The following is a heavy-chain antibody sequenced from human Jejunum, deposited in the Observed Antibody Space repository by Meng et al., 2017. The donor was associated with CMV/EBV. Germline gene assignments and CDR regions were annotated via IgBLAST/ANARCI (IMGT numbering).Heavy chain of an antibody. CDR2: INYSGST. D-gene: IGHD6-19*01. V-gene: IGHV4-39*07. Sequence: SGGSISSSSYYWGWIRQPPGKGLEWIGSINYSGSTYYNPSLKSRVTISLDTSKNQFSLRLTSVTAADTAVYYCARRPIAVAGRDGFDPWGQGTLVTVSS. J-gene: IGHJ5*02. CDR1: GGSISSSSYY. CDR3: ARRPIAVAGRDGFDP.